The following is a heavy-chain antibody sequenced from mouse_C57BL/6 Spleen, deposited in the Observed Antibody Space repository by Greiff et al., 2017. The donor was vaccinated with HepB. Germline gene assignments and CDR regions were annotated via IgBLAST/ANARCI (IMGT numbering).Heavy chain of an antibody. D-gene: IGHD1-1*01. CDR3: ASFITTVVATPLDY. J-gene: IGHJ2*01. V-gene: IGHV1-72*01. CDR1: GYTFTSYW. CDR2: IDPNSGGT. Sequence: QVQLKQPGAELVKPGASVKLSCKASGYTFTSYWMHWVKQRPGRGLEWIGRIDPNSGGTKYNEKFKSKATLTVDKPSSTAYMQLSSLTSEDSAVYYCASFITTVVATPLDYWGQGTTLTVSS.